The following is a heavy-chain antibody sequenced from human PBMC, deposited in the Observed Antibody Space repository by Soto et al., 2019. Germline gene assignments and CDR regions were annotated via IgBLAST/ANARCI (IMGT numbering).Heavy chain of an antibody. CDR2: INPSGGST. J-gene: IGHJ6*02. CDR3: ARGKGATTYRYGMDV. Sequence: ASVKVSCKASGYTFTSYYMHWVRQAPGQGLEWMGIINPSGGSTSYAQKFQGRVTMTRDTSTSTVYVELSSLRSEDTAVYYRARGKGATTYRYGMDVWGQGTTVTVSS. D-gene: IGHD1-26*01. CDR1: GYTFTSYY. V-gene: IGHV1-46*01.